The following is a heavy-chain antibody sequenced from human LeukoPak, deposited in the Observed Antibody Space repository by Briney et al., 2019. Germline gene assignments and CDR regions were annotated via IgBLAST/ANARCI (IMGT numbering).Heavy chain of an antibody. CDR3: VRGVVVPTTITYWFDP. Sequence: ASVKASCKASGYTFTSYYMHWVRQAPGQGLEWMGIINPSRGSTSYAQKFQDRVTMTRDTSTSTVYMELSSLRSEDTAVYYCVRGVVVPTTITYWFDPWGQGTLVTVSS. V-gene: IGHV1-46*01. J-gene: IGHJ5*02. CDR2: INPSRGST. CDR1: GYTFTSYY. D-gene: IGHD2-2*02.